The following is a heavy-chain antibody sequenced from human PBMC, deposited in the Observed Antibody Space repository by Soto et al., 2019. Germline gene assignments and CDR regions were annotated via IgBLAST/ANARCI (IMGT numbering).Heavy chain of an antibody. Sequence: QVQLVQSGAEVKKPGASVKVSCKDSGSTFTGYYMHWVRQAPGQGLEWMGWINPNSGGTHYAQKCQGGVTMTRDTSISTAYMELSRPRSDDPAVYYCASERGTTTGRGNDFDYWGQGTLVTVSS. J-gene: IGHJ4*02. CDR1: GSTFTGYY. CDR2: INPNSGGT. CDR3: ASERGTTTGRGNDFDY. V-gene: IGHV1-2*02. D-gene: IGHD4-17*01.